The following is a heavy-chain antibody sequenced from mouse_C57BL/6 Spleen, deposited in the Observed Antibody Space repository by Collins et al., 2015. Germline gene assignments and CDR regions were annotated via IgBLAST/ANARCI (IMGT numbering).Heavy chain of an antibody. V-gene: IGHV1-72*01. Sequence: QVQLQQPGAELVKPGASVKLSCKASGYTFTSYWMHWVKQRPGRGLEWIGRIDPNSGGTKYNEKFKSKATLTVDKPSSTAYMQLSSLTSEDSAVYYCARKDYYGYYAMDYWGQGTSVTVSS. J-gene: IGHJ4*01. CDR2: IDPNSGGT. CDR1: GYTFTSYW. D-gene: IGHD1-1*01. CDR3: ARKDYYGYYAMDY.